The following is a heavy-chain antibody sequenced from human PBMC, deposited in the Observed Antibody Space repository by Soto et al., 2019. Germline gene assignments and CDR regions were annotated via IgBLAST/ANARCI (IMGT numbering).Heavy chain of an antibody. CDR3: AGEECSGGSCNENPSPAFDI. D-gene: IGHD2-15*01. CDR1: GYTFTSYY. J-gene: IGHJ3*02. Sequence: GASVKVSCKASGYTFTSYYMHWVRQAPGQGLEWMGIINPSGGSTSYAQKFQGRVTMTRDTSTSTVYMELSSLRSEDTAVYYCAGEECSGGSCNENPSPAFDIWGQGTMVTVSS. CDR2: INPSGGST. V-gene: IGHV1-46*03.